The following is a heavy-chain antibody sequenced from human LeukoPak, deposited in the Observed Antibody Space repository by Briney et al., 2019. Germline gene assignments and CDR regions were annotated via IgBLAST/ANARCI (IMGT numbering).Heavy chain of an antibody. CDR3: ARDFCSGGSCYSYFHY. D-gene: IGHD2-15*01. Sequence: SETLSLTCSVSGGSISGYYWSWIRQPPGKGLEWIGYIYSSGGTNYNPSLKSRVTISLDTSKNQFSLRLSSVTAADTAVYYCARDFCSGGSCYSYFHYWGQGTLVTVPS. CDR1: GGSISGYY. CDR2: IYSSGGT. V-gene: IGHV4-59*01. J-gene: IGHJ4*02.